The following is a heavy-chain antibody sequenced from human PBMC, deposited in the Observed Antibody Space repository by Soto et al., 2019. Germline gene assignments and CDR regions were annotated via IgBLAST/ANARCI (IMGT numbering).Heavy chain of an antibody. Sequence: PSETLSLTCAVYGGSFSGYYWSWIRQPPGKGLEWIGEINHSGSTNYNPSLKSRVTISVDTSKNQSSLKLSSVTAADTAVYYCARTSGDYVWGSYRQDYYYGMDVWGQGTTVTVSS. V-gene: IGHV4-34*01. J-gene: IGHJ6*02. CDR1: GGSFSGYY. D-gene: IGHD3-16*02. CDR3: ARTSGDYVWGSYRQDYYYGMDV. CDR2: INHSGST.